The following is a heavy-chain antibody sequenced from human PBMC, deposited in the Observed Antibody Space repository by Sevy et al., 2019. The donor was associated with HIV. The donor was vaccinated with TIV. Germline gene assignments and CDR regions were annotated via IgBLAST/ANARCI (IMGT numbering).Heavy chain of an antibody. D-gene: IGHD4-17*01. Sequence: GGSLRLSCVASGFIFDDYGMHWVRQAPGKGLEWVALISHDGGKKYYADSVKGRFTISRDKSKNTLYLQMNTLRRDDTAAYFCTKDPPVYGDFPYGMDVWGQGTTVTVSS. CDR1: GFIFDDYG. CDR2: ISHDGGKK. V-gene: IGHV3-30*18. CDR3: TKDPPVYGDFPYGMDV. J-gene: IGHJ6*02.